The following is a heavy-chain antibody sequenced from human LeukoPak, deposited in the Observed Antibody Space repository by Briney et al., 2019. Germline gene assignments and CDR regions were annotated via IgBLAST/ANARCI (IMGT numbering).Heavy chain of an antibody. Sequence: GESLQISCKGSGYRFTKYWIGWGRQMPGKGLEWLGIMYLGDSETRYSPSFQGQVTISADKSISTVYLQWSSLKASDTAMYYCVRHEGSISGWPFDYWGQGTLVTVSS. V-gene: IGHV5-51*01. CDR1: GYRFTKYW. D-gene: IGHD6-19*01. CDR2: MYLGDSET. CDR3: VRHEGSISGWPFDY. J-gene: IGHJ4*02.